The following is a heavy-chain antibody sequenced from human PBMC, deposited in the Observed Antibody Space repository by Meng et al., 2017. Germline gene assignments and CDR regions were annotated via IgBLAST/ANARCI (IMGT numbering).Heavy chain of an antibody. CDR1: GYTFTAYW. CDR2: IDPRSGDT. CDR3: VRDEDISAAGKLFGDY. J-gene: IGHJ4*02. V-gene: IGHV1-2*06. Sequence: VQRVPYGAEVKIPGASVTVSCKPSGYTFTAYWLHWVRQAPGQGLDWMGRIDPRSGDTQYAQKFQGRVTMTRDTSISTTYMELSRLRSDDTAVYYCVRDEDISAAGKLFGDYWGQGTLVTVSS. D-gene: IGHD6-13*01.